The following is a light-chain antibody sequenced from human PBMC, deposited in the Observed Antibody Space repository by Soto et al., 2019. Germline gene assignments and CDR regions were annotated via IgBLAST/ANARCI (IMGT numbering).Light chain of an antibody. CDR2: GAS. J-gene: IGKJ3*01. V-gene: IGKV3-20*01. CDR1: QSVTNNF. Sequence: IVLTQSPGTRSLSPGERATLSCGASQSVTNNFLAWYQQKPGQAPRLLIYGASSRATGVPDRFSGSGSGTDFTLTISRLELGDFAVYYCQQYGTPLFTFGPGTKVDIK. CDR3: QQYGTPLFT.